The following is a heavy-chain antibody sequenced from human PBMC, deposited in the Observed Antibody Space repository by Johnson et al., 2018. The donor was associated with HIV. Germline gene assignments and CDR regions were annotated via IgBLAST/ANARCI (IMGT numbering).Heavy chain of an antibody. CDR2: IGTAGDT. CDR1: GFTFSSYD. V-gene: IGHV3-13*01. J-gene: IGHJ3*02. CDR3: ARDWAVVGATWSDAFDI. Sequence: VQLVESGGGLVQPGGSLRLSCAASGFTFSSYDMHWVRQATGKGLEWVSAIGTAGDTYYPGSVKGRFTISRDNAKNSLYLQMNSLRAEDTAVYYCARDWAVVGATWSDAFDIWGQGTMVTVSS. D-gene: IGHD2-15*01.